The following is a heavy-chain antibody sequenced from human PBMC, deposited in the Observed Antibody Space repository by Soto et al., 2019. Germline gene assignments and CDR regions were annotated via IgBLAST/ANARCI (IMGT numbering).Heavy chain of an antibody. CDR3: ARAPTVVEFLQVADAFDI. D-gene: IGHD4-17*01. CDR2: IYYSGST. J-gene: IGHJ3*02. Sequence: SETLSLTGTVPGGSISSGGYYWSWIRQHPGKGLEWIGYIYYSGSTYYNPSLKSRVTISVDTSKNQFSLKLSSVTAEDTAVYYCARAPTVVEFLQVADAFDICGQGTIVPVS. V-gene: IGHV4-31*03. CDR1: GGSISSGGYY.